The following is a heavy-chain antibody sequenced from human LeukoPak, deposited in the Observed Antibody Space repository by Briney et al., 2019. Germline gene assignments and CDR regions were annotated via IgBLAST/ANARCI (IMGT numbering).Heavy chain of an antibody. CDR3: AKVGYYGDYDPFDY. D-gene: IGHD4-17*01. J-gene: IGHJ4*02. CDR2: ISGSGGNT. CDR1: GFTFSSYA. Sequence: GGSLRLSCAASGFTFSSYAMIWLRQAPGKGLEGVSSISGSGGNTYYADSVKGRFTISRDNSKNTLYMQMNSLRAEDTAVYYCAKVGYYGDYDPFDYWGQGTLVTVSS. V-gene: IGHV3-23*01.